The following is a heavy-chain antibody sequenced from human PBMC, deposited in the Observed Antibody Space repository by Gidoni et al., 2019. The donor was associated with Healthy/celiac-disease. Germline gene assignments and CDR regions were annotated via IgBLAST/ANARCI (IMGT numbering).Heavy chain of an antibody. D-gene: IGHD6-19*01. V-gene: IGHV5-51*01. CDR1: GYSFTSYW. J-gene: IGHJ3*02. Sequence: EVQLVQSGAEVKKPGESLKISCKGSGYSFTSYWIGWVRQMPGKGLEWMGIIYPGDSDTRYSPSFQGQVTISADKSISTAYLQWSSLKASDTAMYYCARRQWLVGMLLASAFDIWGQGTMVTVSS. CDR2: IYPGDSDT. CDR3: ARRQWLVGMLLASAFDI.